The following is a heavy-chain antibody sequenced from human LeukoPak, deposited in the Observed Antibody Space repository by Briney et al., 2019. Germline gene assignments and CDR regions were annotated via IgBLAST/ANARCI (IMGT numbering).Heavy chain of an antibody. CDR3: AKEAGVVVAASAPDY. V-gene: IGHV3-23*01. CDR2: ICGSGGST. CDR1: GFTLSSSA. Sequence: GGSLRLSRAAPGFTLSSSAMSWVRQAPGEGLGWVSAICGSGGSTYYADSVKGRFTISRDNSKNTLYLQMNSLRAEDTAVYYCAKEAGVVVAASAPDYWGQGTLVTVSS. D-gene: IGHD2-15*01. J-gene: IGHJ4*02.